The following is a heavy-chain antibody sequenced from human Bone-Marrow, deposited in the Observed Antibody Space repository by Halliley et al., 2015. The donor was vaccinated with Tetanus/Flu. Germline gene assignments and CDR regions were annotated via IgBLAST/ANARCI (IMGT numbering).Heavy chain of an antibody. CDR1: GASITSSSFY. Sequence: LRLSCTVSGASITSSSFYWGWIRHPPGKGLEWVASVYYSGTTFYNPSLKSRASISVASSKKQFSLTLTSVTAADTAVYYCARTSQAPYYSVLTESVYYFDSWGQGTLVTVSS. D-gene: IGHD3-9*01. CDR2: VYYSGTT. V-gene: IGHV4-39*01. J-gene: IGHJ4*02. CDR3: ARTSQAPYYSVLTESVYYFDS.